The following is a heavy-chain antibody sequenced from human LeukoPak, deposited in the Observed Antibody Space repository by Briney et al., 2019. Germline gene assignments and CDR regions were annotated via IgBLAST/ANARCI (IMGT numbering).Heavy chain of an antibody. D-gene: IGHD3-22*01. CDR2: ISCDGTNK. V-gene: IGHV3-30*03. Sequence: GGSLRLSCAASGFSFSNCSMNWVRQAPGKGLEWVAVISCDGTNKYYADSVKGRFTISRDNSKNTLYLQMDSLKTEDTAVYYCARALYYDRSPLDYWGQGTLVTVSS. J-gene: IGHJ4*02. CDR3: ARALYYDRSPLDY. CDR1: GFSFSNCS.